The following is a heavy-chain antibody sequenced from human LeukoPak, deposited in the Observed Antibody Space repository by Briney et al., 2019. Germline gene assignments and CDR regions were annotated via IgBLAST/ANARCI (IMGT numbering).Heavy chain of an antibody. V-gene: IGHV4-61*02. CDR1: GGSISSGSYY. Sequence: PSETLSLTCTVSGGSISSGSYYWSWIRQPAGKGLEWIGRIYTSGSTNYNPSLKSRVTISVDTSKNQFSLKLGSVTAADTAVYYCARLETLYYYDTADAFDIWGQGTMVTVSS. D-gene: IGHD3-22*01. J-gene: IGHJ3*02. CDR2: IYTSGST. CDR3: ARLETLYYYDTADAFDI.